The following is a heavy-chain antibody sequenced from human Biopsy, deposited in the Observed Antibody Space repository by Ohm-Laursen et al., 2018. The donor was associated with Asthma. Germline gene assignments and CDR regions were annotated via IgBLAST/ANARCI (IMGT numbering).Heavy chain of an antibody. CDR2: VHSTGST. Sequence: TLSLTCTVSPGSINDYYWNWIRQFPGKGPEWIGYVHSTGSTRFNPSLKSRLTISVDTSVDQVSLKLTSVTAADTAVYYCARATSTWSQSGPHYFDHWGQGTLVTVSS. V-gene: IGHV4-59*01. J-gene: IGHJ4*02. D-gene: IGHD6-13*01. CDR3: ARATSTWSQSGPHYFDH. CDR1: PGSINDYY.